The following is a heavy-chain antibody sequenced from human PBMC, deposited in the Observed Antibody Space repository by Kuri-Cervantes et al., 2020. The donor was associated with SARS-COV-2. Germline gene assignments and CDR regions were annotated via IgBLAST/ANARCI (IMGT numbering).Heavy chain of an antibody. D-gene: IGHD6-13*01. CDR2: ISYDGSNK. Sequence: GESLKISCAASGFTFSSYAMHWVRQAPGKGLEWVAVISYDGSNKYYADSVKGRFTISRDNSKNTLYLQMNSLRAEDTAVYYCAREVCVGIAAAGKACYYYYGMDVWGQGTTVTVSS. V-gene: IGHV3-30-3*01. CDR1: GFTFSSYA. J-gene: IGHJ6*02. CDR3: AREVCVGIAAAGKACYYYYGMDV.